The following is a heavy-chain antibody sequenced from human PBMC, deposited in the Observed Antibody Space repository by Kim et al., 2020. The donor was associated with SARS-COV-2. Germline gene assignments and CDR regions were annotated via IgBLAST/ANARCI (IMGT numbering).Heavy chain of an antibody. D-gene: IGHD3-9*01. CDR2: IIPIFGTA. V-gene: IGHV1-69*13. Sequence: SVKVSCKASGGTFSSYAISWVRQAPGQGLEWMGGIIPIFGTANYAQKFQGRVTITADESTSTAYMELSSLRSEDTAVYYCATSHYDTPGAGFRRSGFYFDYWGQGTLVTVSS. CDR3: ATSHYDTPGAGFRRSGFYFDY. CDR1: GGTFSSYA. J-gene: IGHJ4*02.